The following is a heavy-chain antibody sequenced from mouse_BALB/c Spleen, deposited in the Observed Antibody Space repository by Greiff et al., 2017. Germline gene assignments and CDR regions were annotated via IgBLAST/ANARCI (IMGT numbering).Heavy chain of an antibody. D-gene: IGHD2-4*01. CDR1: GYTFTSYW. CDR2: INPSTGYT. J-gene: IGHJ4*01. V-gene: IGHV1-7*01. CDR3: ARDDYGGAMDY. Sequence: QVHVKQSGAELAKPGASVKMSCKASGYTFTSYWIHWVKQRPGQGLEWIGYINPSTGYTEYNQKFKDKATLTADKSSSTAYMQLSSLTSEDSAVYYCARDDYGGAMDYWGQGTSVTVSS.